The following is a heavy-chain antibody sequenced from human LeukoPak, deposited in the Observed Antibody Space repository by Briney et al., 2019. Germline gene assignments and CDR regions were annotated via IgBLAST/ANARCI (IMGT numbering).Heavy chain of an antibody. J-gene: IGHJ4*02. CDR3: ATLSVSAAGSIDY. Sequence: GGSLRLSCAASGFTFSSYSMNWVRQAPGEGLEWVSSISSSSSYIYYADSVKGRFTISRDNAKNSLYLQMNSLRAEDTAVYYCATLSVSAAGSIDYWGQGTLVTVSS. D-gene: IGHD6-13*01. CDR2: ISSSSSYI. V-gene: IGHV3-21*01. CDR1: GFTFSSYS.